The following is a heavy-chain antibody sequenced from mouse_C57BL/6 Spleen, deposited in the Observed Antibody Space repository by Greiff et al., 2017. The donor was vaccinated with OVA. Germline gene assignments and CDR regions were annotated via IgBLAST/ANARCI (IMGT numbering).Heavy chain of an antibody. J-gene: IGHJ2*01. Sequence: VQLQQSGPGLAKPSQTLSLTCSVTGYSITSDYWNWIRKFPGNKLEYMGYISYSGSTYYNPSLKSRISITRDTSKNQYYLQLNSVTTEDTATYNCASAARGTRELAGLDYGGQGTTLTVPT. D-gene: IGHD1-1*01. V-gene: IGHV3-8*01. CDR1: GYSITSDY. CDR2: ISYSGST. CDR3: ASAARGTRELAGLDY.